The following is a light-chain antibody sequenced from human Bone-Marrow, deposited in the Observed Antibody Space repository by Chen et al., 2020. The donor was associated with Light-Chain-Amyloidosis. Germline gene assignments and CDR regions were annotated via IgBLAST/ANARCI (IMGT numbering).Light chain of an antibody. CDR1: DLPTKY. CDR3: QSADSSGTYEVI. J-gene: IGLJ2*01. V-gene: IGLV3-25*03. Sequence: SHELTQPPSVSVPPGQTASLTCSGDDLPTKYAYWYQQKPGQAPVLVIHRDTERPSGISERFSGSSSGTTATLTISGVQAEDEADYHCQSADSSGTYEVIFGGGTKLTVL. CDR2: RDT.